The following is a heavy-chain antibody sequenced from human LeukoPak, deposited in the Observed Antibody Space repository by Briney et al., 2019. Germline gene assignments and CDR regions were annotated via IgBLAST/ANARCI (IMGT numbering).Heavy chain of an antibody. J-gene: IGHJ4*02. Sequence: ASVKVSCKASGGTFSSYAISWVRPAPGQGLEWMGRIIPILGIANYAQKFQGRVTITADKSTSTAYMELSSLRSEDTAVYYCATTPYNWNYVGNDYWGQGTLVTVSS. CDR2: IIPILGIA. CDR1: GGTFSSYA. D-gene: IGHD1-7*01. V-gene: IGHV1-69*04. CDR3: ATTPYNWNYVGNDY.